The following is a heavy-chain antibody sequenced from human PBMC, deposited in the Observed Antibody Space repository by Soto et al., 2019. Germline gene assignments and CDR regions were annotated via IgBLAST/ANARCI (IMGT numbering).Heavy chain of an antibody. J-gene: IGHJ3*02. V-gene: IGHV6-1*01. D-gene: IGHD2-15*01. CDR3: ARAPRSDIVVVVAATPVALDI. Sequence: PSQTLSLTCAISGDSVSSNSAAWNWIRQSPSRGLEWLGRTYYRSKWYNDYAVSVKSRITINPDTYKKKYSLQLNSVTPEDTAVYYCARAPRSDIVVVVAATPVALDIWGQGTMVTVSS. CDR1: GDSVSSNSAA. CDR2: TYYRSKWYN.